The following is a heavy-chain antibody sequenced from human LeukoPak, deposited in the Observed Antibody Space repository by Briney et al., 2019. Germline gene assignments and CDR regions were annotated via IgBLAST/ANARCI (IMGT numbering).Heavy chain of an antibody. J-gene: IGHJ5*02. V-gene: IGHV4-34*01. CDR3: ARDRPYCSSTSCYNGWFDP. D-gene: IGHD2-2*02. CDR1: GGSFSGYY. CDR2: INHSGST. Sequence: SETLSLTCAVYGGSFSGYYWSWIRQPPGKGLEWIGEINHSGSTNYNPSLKSRVTISVDTSKNQFSLKLSSVTAADTAVYYCARDRPYCSSTSCYNGWFDPWGQGTLVTVSS.